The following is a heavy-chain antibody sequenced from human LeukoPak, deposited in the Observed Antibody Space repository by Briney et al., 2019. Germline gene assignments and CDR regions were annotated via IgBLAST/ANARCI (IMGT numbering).Heavy chain of an antibody. J-gene: IGHJ6*02. D-gene: IGHD1-26*01. CDR3: ARGGSYYIYYYYGMDV. CDR1: GYTFPSYG. CDR2: ISTYNGNT. V-gene: IGHV1-18*01. Sequence: ASVTVSCKPSGYTFPSYGINWVRQAPGQGLEWMGWISTYNGNTNYAQKLQGRVTMTTDTPTSTAYMELRSLRSDDTAVYYCARGGSYYIYYYYGMDVWGQGTTVTVSS.